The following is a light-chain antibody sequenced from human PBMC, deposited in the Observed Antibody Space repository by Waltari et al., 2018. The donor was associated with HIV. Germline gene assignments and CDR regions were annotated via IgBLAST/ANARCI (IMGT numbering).Light chain of an antibody. CDR2: AAS. CDR3: QQYDNYPRT. Sequence: ATRMTQSPSSFSASTGDRVNITCRASQGIASYLAWYQQKPGKAPKLLIYAASTLQSGVPSRFSGSASGTDFTLTISCLQSEDFATYYCQQYDNYPRTFGQGTKVEIK. V-gene: IGKV1-8*01. CDR1: QGIASY. J-gene: IGKJ1*01.